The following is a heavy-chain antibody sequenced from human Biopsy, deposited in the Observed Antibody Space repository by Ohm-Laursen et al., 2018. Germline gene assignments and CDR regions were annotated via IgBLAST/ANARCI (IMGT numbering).Heavy chain of an antibody. CDR1: GGTFTNYA. J-gene: IGHJ1*01. D-gene: IGHD3-9*01. Sequence: VSSVKVSCKASGGTFTNYAISWVRQAPGQGLEWLGGNIPILGTGNYAQKFQDRVTVAADTSTSTATMELRSLRSDDTAVYYCATKLTGYFHHWGQGTLAIVSS. CDR2: NIPILGTG. CDR3: ATKLTGYFHH. V-gene: IGHV1-69*06.